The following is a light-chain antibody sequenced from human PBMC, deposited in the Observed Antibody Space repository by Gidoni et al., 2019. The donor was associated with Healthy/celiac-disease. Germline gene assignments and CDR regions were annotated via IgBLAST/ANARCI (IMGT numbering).Light chain of an antibody. V-gene: IGLV1-40*01. CDR1: SSNIGAGYD. CDR2: GNS. CDR3: QSYDSSLSGPL. Sequence: QSVLTQPTSVSGAPAQRVTISCTGSSSNIGAGYDVHWYQQLPGTAPKLLIYGNSNRPSGVPDRFSGSKSGTSASLAITGLQAEDEADYYCQSYDSSLSGPLFGGGTKLTVL. J-gene: IGLJ3*02.